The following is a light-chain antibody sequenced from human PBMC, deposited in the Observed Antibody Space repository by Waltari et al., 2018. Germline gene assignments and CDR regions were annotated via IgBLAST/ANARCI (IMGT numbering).Light chain of an antibody. CDR1: SSPVGGYSY. CDR3: CSYAGSDTYV. Sequence: QSALTQPRSVSGSPGHSVAIACTGTSSPVGGYSYVSWYQLHPGKAPKFIIYDVTRRPSWVPDRFSGSKSGNTASLTISGLQADDEAHYYCCSYAGSDTYVFGTGTEVTVL. J-gene: IGLJ1*01. CDR2: DVT. V-gene: IGLV2-11*01.